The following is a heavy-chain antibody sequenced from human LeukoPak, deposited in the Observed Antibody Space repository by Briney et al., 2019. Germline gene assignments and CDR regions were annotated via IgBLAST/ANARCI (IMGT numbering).Heavy chain of an antibody. Sequence: SQTLSLTCAISGDSVSINSAAWNWIRQSPSRGLEWLGRTYQRSKWYNDYAVSVKSRITINPDISKNQFSLQLNSVTPEDTAVYYCAKGTVVVPAAFDYWGQGTLVTVSS. D-gene: IGHD2-2*01. J-gene: IGHJ4*02. V-gene: IGHV6-1*01. CDR3: AKGTVVVPAAFDY. CDR2: TYQRSKWYN. CDR1: GDSVSINSAA.